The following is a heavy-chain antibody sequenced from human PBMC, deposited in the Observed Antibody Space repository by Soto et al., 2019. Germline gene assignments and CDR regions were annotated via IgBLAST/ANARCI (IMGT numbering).Heavy chain of an antibody. CDR3: ATLGHSSASWLDYYGMDV. D-gene: IGHD6-25*01. Sequence: SETLSLTCTVSGGSISSSSYYWGWIRQPPGKGLEWIGSIYYSGSTYYNPSLKSRVTISVDTSKNQLSLKLSSVTAADTAVYYCATLGHSSASWLDYYGMDVWGQGTTVTVSS. CDR2: IYYSGST. CDR1: GGSISSSSYY. J-gene: IGHJ6*02. V-gene: IGHV4-39*01.